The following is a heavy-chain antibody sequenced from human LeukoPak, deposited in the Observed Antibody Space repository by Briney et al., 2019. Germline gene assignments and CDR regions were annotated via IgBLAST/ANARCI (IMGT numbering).Heavy chain of an antibody. Sequence: ASVKVSCKASGYTFTSYGISWVRQAPGQGLEWMGWISAYNGNTNYAQKLQGRVTMTTDTSTSTAYMELRSLRSDDTAVYYCARGTATYYYDSSGYYFKYYYYYMDVWGKGTTVTVSS. J-gene: IGHJ6*03. CDR2: ISAYNGNT. D-gene: IGHD3-22*01. CDR1: GYTFTSYG. CDR3: ARGTATYYYDSSGYYFKYYYYYMDV. V-gene: IGHV1-18*01.